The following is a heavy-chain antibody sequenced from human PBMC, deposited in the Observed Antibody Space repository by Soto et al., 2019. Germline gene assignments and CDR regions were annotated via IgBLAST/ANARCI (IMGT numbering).Heavy chain of an antibody. Sequence: PGESLKISCQGSGYSFTNYWIGWVRQMPGKGLEWMGIIHPGDSDTRYSPSFQGQVTISADKSISTAYLQWSSLKASDTAMYYCARSTDSLGFCTTGSCYVVSASDIWGQGTMVTVSS. CDR3: ARSTDSLGFCTTGSCYVVSASDI. CDR1: GYSFTNYW. CDR2: IHPGDSDT. V-gene: IGHV5-51*01. J-gene: IGHJ3*02. D-gene: IGHD2-15*01.